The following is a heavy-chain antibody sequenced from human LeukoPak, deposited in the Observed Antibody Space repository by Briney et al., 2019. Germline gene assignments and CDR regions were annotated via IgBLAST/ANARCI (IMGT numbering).Heavy chain of an antibody. J-gene: IGHJ4*02. Sequence: SETLSLTCTVSGGSLSNYYWSWIRQPPGKGLEWIGRIYSGGTTNYNPSLKSRVSMSVDPSKNQFSLKLASVTAAGTAVYYCARKYCSGGSCYYFDSWGQGTLVTVSS. CDR3: ARKYCSGGSCYYFDS. CDR1: GGSLSNYY. V-gene: IGHV4-4*07. D-gene: IGHD2-15*01. CDR2: IYSGGTT.